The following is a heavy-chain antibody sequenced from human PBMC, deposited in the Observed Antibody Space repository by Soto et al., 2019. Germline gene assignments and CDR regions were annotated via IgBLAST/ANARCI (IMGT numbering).Heavy chain of an antibody. Sequence: LSLTCTVSGGSIISISYYWGWIRQPPGKGLEWIGSIYYSGSTYYNPSLKSRVTISVDTSKNQFSLKLSSVTAADTAVYYCASPRDGGNAGMDVWGQGTTVTVSS. V-gene: IGHV4-39*01. D-gene: IGHD2-15*01. CDR2: IYYSGST. CDR1: GGSIISISYY. J-gene: IGHJ6*02. CDR3: ASPRDGGNAGMDV.